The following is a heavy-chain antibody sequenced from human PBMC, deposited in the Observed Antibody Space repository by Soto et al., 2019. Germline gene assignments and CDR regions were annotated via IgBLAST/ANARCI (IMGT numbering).Heavy chain of an antibody. CDR3: ARDYYYDSSGYSPRDY. CDR1: GFTFTRYS. Sequence: EVQLVESGGGLVKTGGSLRLSCAASGFTFTRYSMNWVRQAPGKGREWVSSITISSRGTYYADSVKGRFTISRDNAKNSLYLQMNSLRAEDTAVYYCARDYYYDSSGYSPRDYWGQGTLVTVSS. J-gene: IGHJ4*02. D-gene: IGHD3-22*01. V-gene: IGHV3-21*01. CDR2: ITISSRGT.